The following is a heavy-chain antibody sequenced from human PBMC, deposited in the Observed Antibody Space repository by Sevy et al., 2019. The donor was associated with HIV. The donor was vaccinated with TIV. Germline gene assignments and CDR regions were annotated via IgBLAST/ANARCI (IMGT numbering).Heavy chain of an antibody. V-gene: IGHV4-61*01. J-gene: IGHJ5*01. CDR2: IYYSRTT. CDR3: ARDPSEEGFSYGPFDS. Sequence: SETLSLTCIVSSGSVSSGNNYWSWIRQPPGKGLEWIGYIYYSRTTKYYPSLKSRVTISIDTSKNQFSLNLTSVTAADTAVYYCARDPSEEGFSYGPFDSWGRNPGHRLL. D-gene: IGHD5-18*01. CDR1: SGSVSSGNNY.